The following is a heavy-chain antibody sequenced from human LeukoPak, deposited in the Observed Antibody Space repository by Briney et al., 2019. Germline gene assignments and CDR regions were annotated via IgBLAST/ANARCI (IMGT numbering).Heavy chain of an antibody. CDR1: GGSFSSYF. CDR3: ASTGELLGVQYFDY. Sequence: PSETLSLTCTVAGGSFSSYFWSWIRQPPGQGLEWIGYISYSGTTNYNPSLKSRVTISVDTSKNQFSLKLSSVTAADTAIYYCASTGELLGVQYFDYWGQGTLVTVSS. CDR2: ISYSGTT. J-gene: IGHJ4*02. D-gene: IGHD1-26*01. V-gene: IGHV4-59*01.